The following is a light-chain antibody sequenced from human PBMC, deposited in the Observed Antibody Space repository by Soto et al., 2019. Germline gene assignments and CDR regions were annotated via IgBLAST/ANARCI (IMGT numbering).Light chain of an antibody. V-gene: IGLV4-69*01. J-gene: IGLJ3*02. CDR2: LNSDGSH. Sequence: QLVLTQSPSTSASLGASVKLTCTLSSGHSSYAIAWHQQQPEKGPRYLMKLNSDGSHSKGDGIPDRFSGSSSGAERYLTISSLQSEHEADYYCQTWGTGLLVFGGGTQLTVL. CDR1: SGHSSYA. CDR3: QTWGTGLLV.